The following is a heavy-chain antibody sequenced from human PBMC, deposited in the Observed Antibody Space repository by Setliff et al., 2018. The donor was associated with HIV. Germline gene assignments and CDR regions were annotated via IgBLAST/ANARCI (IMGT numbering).Heavy chain of an antibody. CDR3: AKAQWLLSHWGFDP. J-gene: IGHJ5*02. V-gene: IGHV3-23*01. CDR2: ISGSGDST. CDR1: GFTFSSYA. Sequence: GGSLRLSCAASGFTFSSYAITWVRQAPGKGLEWVSAISGSGDSTFYADSVQGRFTISRGNSKNTLYLQMNSLRAEDTAVYYCAKAQWLLSHWGFDPWGQGTLVTVSS. D-gene: IGHD3-3*01.